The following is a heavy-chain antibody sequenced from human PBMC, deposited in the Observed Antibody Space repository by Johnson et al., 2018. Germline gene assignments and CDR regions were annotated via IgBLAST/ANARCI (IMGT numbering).Heavy chain of an antibody. V-gene: IGHV3-13*01. CDR3: AREGRSTAWQYWYFDL. CDR2: IGTGGDT. Sequence: VQSGGSLRLSCEASGFTFSRSDMHWVRQVPGKGLEWVSAIGTGGDTYYPDSVTGRFIISRENAKNSLSLQMNSLGFGDTAVYFWAREGRSTAWQYWYFDLWGRGTLVTVSS. CDR1: GFTFSRSD. D-gene: IGHD6-19*01. J-gene: IGHJ2*01.